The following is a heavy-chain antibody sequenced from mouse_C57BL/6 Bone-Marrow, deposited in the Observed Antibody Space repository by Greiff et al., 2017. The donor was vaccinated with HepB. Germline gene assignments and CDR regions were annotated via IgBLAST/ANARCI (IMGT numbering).Heavy chain of an antibody. V-gene: IGHV5-15*01. J-gene: IGHJ4*01. CDR1: GFTFSDYG. D-gene: IGHD2-4*01. CDR2: ISNLAYSI. CDR3: ARHYDYDGPGAMDY. Sequence: EVKLQESGGGLVQPGGSLKLSCAASGFTFSDYGMAWVRQAPRKGPEWVAFISNLAYSIYYADTVTGRFTISRENAKNTLYLEMSSLRSEDTAMYYCARHYDYDGPGAMDYWGQGTSVTVSS.